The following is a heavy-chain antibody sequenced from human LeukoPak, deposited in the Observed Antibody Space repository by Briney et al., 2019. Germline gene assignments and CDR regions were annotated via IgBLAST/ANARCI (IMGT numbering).Heavy chain of an antibody. Sequence: GESLKISCKGSGYSFTSYWIGWVRQMPGKGLEWMGRIDPSDSYTNYSPSFQGHVTISADKSISTAYLQWSSLKASNTAMYYCARDPTMIVDLTHYYYYGMDVWGQGTTVTVSS. CDR3: ARDPTMIVDLTHYYYYGMDV. CDR2: IDPSDSYT. V-gene: IGHV5-10-1*01. J-gene: IGHJ6*02. D-gene: IGHD3-22*01. CDR1: GYSFTSYW.